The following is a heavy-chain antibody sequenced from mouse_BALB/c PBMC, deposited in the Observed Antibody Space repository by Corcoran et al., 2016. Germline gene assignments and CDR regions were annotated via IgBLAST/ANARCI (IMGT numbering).Heavy chain of an antibody. Sequence: EVLLQQSGPERVKPGAAVKIPCKASGYTFTDYNMEWVKQSHGKSLEWIGDINPNNGGTIYNQKFKGKATLTVDKSSSTAYMELRSLTSEDTAVYYCARGGSYLYAMDYWGQGPSVTVSS. D-gene: IGHD1-1*02. CDR2: INPNNGGT. CDR1: GYTFTDYN. V-gene: IGHV1-18*01. CDR3: ARGGSYLYAMDY. J-gene: IGHJ4*01.